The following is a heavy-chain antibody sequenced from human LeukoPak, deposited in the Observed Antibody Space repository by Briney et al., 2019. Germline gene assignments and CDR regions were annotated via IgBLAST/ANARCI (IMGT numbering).Heavy chain of an antibody. J-gene: IGHJ4*02. Sequence: GGSLRLSCAASGFTFSSYSINWVRQAPGKGLEWVSYISSSSSTIYYADSVKGRFTISRDNAKNSLYLQMNSLRAEDTAVYYCARDSCSGGSCYLDYWGEGTLVTVSS. V-gene: IGHV3-48*01. CDR1: GFTFSSYS. CDR3: ARDSCSGGSCYLDY. D-gene: IGHD2-15*01. CDR2: ISSSSSTI.